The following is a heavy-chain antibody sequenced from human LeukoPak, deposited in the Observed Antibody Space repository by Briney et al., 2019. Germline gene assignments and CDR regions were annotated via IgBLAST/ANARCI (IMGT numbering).Heavy chain of an antibody. CDR2: ILPHSGDT. V-gene: IGHV1-2*02. CDR3: ARPPRGLVSAAPLDY. D-gene: IGHD5-12*01. Sequence: ASVKVSCKASGYSFSVYYIEWLRQVPGAGLEWVGWILPHSGDTFYDQKFRGRVTMTADTSISIAYMELSRLQSDDTGIYFCARPPRGLVSAAPLDYWGQGTLVAVSS. J-gene: IGHJ4*02. CDR1: GYSFSVYY.